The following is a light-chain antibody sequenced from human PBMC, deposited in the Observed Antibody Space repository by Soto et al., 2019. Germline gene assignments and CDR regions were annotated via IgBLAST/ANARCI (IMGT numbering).Light chain of an antibody. CDR3: QQTCSAPVT. CDR1: QSISSY. CDR2: AAS. Sequence: DIQMTQSPGSLSASVGDRVTITCRASQSISSYLNWYQQKPGEAPQILIYAASTLQSGVPSRFSGRGSGPDFSLTISSLQPEDFATYYCQQTCSAPVTFGQGTKLEIK. V-gene: IGKV1-39*01. J-gene: IGKJ2*01.